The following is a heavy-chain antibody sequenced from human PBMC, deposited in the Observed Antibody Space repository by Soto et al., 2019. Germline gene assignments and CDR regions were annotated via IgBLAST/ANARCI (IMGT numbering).Heavy chain of an antibody. CDR3: ATGDSYSSSLSYYYYYYGMDV. CDR2: FDPEDGET. J-gene: IGHJ6*02. D-gene: IGHD6-13*01. CDR1: GYTLTELS. Sequence: QVQLVQSGAEVKKPGASVKVSCKVSGYTLTELSMHWVRQAPGKGLEWMGGFDPEDGETIYAQKFQGRVTMTEDTSTDTAYMELSSLRSEDTTVYYWATGDSYSSSLSYYYYYYGMDVWGQGTTVTVSS. V-gene: IGHV1-24*01.